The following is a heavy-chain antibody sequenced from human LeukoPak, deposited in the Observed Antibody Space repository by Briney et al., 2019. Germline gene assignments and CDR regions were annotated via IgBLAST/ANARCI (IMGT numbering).Heavy chain of an antibody. CDR1: GYTFTGYY. D-gene: IGHD4-11*01. V-gene: IGHV1-2*06. Sequence: ASVKVSCKASGYTFTGYYMHWVRQAPGQGLEWMGRINPNSGGTNYAQKVRGRVTMTRDTSISTAYMELSRLRSDDTAVYYCARSRRLQSDYWGQGTLVTVSS. CDR2: INPNSGGT. CDR3: ARSRRLQSDY. J-gene: IGHJ4*02.